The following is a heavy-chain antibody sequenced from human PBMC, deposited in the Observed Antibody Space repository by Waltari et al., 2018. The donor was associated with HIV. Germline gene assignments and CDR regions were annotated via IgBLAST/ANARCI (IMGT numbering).Heavy chain of an antibody. CDR1: GFTVSSSY. CDR2: MYSDGTT. Sequence: EVQLVESGGDLVQPGGSVRLSCAASGFTVSSSYMCLCRQAPGEGLGWVSVMYSDGTTYYAGSGKGRFTISRDNSKNTLYLQMSSLRGEDTAVYYCARQRNWNEDFDDWGQGTLVTVSS. D-gene: IGHD1-1*01. CDR3: ARQRNWNEDFDD. J-gene: IGHJ4*02. V-gene: IGHV3-66*04.